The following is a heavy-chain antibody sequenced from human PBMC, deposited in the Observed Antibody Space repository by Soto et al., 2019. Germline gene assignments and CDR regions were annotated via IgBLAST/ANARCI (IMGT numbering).Heavy chain of an antibody. D-gene: IGHD6-6*01. CDR3: ARHRSIAARRGGWFDS. CDR1: GGSISSSSYY. CDR2: IYYSGST. J-gene: IGHJ5*01. Sequence: QLQLQESGPGLVKPSETLSLTCTVSGGSISSSSYYWGWIRQPPGKGLEWIGSIYYSGSTYYNPSLKSRVTTSVDPSKTQFPRQLSPVPAADTAVYYCARHRSIAARRGGWFDSWGQGTLVTVSS. V-gene: IGHV4-39*01.